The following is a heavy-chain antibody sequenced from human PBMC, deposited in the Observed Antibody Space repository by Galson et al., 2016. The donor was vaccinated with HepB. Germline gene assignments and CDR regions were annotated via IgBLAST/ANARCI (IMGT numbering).Heavy chain of an antibody. CDR1: GFTFTTYW. Sequence: SLRLSCAASGFTFTTYWMNWVRQAPGKGLEWVANINQDGSDTRYVDSVKGRFTISRDNSKNTLSLQMDSLRAEDTALYYCAKVGLLRRAVVAGPGDLWGQGTLVTVSS. CDR3: AKVGLLRRAVVAGPGDL. D-gene: IGHD6-19*01. V-gene: IGHV3-7*03. J-gene: IGHJ5*02. CDR2: INQDGSDT.